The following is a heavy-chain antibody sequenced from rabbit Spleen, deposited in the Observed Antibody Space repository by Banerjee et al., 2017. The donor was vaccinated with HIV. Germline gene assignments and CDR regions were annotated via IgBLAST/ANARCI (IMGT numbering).Heavy chain of an antibody. V-gene: IGHV1S40*01. CDR2: IGTDTGNT. CDR3: ARYDRGSNWDL. CDR1: GFSFSGYA. Sequence: QSLEESGGDLVKPGASLTLTCTASGFSFSGYAMNWVRQAPGEGLEYIGTIGTDTGNTYYATWAKGRFTISKTSTTVTLQMTSLTAADTATYFCARYDRGSNWDLWGQGTLVTVS. J-gene: IGHJ4*01. D-gene: IGHD4-2*01.